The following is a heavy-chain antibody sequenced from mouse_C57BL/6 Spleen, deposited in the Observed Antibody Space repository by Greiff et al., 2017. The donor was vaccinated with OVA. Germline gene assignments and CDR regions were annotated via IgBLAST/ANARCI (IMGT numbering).Heavy chain of an antibody. CDR1: GYAFSSSW. CDR2: IYPGDGDT. V-gene: IGHV1-82*01. CDR3: ARSRDPYYAMDY. Sequence: SGPELVKPGASVKISCKASGYAFSSSWMNWVKQRPGKGLEWIGRIYPGDGDTNYNGKFKGKATLTADKSSSTAYMQLSSLTSEDSAVYFCARSRDPYYAMDYWGQGTSVTVSS. J-gene: IGHJ4*01.